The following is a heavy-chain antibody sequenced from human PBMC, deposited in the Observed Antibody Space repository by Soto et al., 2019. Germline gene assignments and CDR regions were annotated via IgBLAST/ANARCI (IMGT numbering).Heavy chain of an antibody. CDR1: GGTFSSYT. D-gene: IGHD6-19*01. CDR3: ARGQQWLGDWFDP. J-gene: IGHJ5*02. CDR2: IIPILGIA. Sequence: QVQLVQSGAEVKKPGSSVKVSCKASGGTFSSYTISWVRQAPGQGLEWMGRIIPILGIANYAQKFQGRVKITADKSTSTDYMELSSLRSEDTAVYDCARGQQWLGDWFDPWGQGTLVTVSS. V-gene: IGHV1-69*02.